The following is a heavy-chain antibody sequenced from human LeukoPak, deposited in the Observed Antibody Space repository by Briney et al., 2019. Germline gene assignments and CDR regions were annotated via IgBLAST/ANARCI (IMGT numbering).Heavy chain of an antibody. CDR1: GFIFNRYG. V-gene: IGHV3-30*18. J-gene: IGHJ4*02. CDR2: IASDGRDK. CDR3: AKDGQIAAAAYYFDY. Sequence: PGGSLRLSCAASGFIFNRYGMHWVRQAPGKGLEWVAVIASDGRDKHYVDSVKGRFTISRENSKNTLYLQMNSLRAEDTAVYYCAKDGQIAAAAYYFDYWGQGTLVTVSS. D-gene: IGHD6-13*01.